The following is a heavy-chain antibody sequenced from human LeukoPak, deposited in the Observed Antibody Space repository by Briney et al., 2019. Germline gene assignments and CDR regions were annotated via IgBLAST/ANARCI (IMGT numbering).Heavy chain of an antibody. D-gene: IGHD6-19*01. CDR3: AKDKSVAGSPSFDY. CDR2: ISSSSSTI. V-gene: IGHV3-48*04. CDR1: GFTFSSYS. Sequence: GGSLRLSCAASGFTFSSYSMNWVRQAPGKGLEWVSYISSSSSTINYADSVKGRFTISRDNAKNSLYLQMNSLRAEDTALYYCAKDKSVAGSPSFDYWGQGTLVTVSS. J-gene: IGHJ4*02.